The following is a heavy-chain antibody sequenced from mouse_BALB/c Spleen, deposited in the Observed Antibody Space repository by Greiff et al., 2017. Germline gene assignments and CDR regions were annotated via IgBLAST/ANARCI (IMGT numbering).Heavy chain of an antibody. V-gene: IGHV5-9-3*01. J-gene: IGHJ1*01. CDR2: ISSGGSYT. D-gene: IGHD2-14*01. CDR1: GFTFSSYA. CDR3: ASPYRYDWYFDV. Sequence: EVQVVESGGGLVKPGGSLKLSCAASGFTFSSYAMSWVRQTPEKRLEWVATISSGGSYTYYPDSVKGRFTISRDNAKNTLYLQMSSLRSEDTAMYYCASPYRYDWYFDVWGAGTTVTVSS.